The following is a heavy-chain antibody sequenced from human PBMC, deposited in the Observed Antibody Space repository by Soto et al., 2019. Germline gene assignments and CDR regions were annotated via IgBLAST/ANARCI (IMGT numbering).Heavy chain of an antibody. CDR1: GGTFSSYA. Sequence: SVKVSCKASGGTFSSYAISWVRQAPGQGLEWMGGIIPIFGTANYAQKFQGRVTITADESTSTAYMELSSLRSEDTAVYYCARSLGGAIVGMATIYYYYGMDVWGQGTTVTVSS. CDR3: ARSLGGAIVGMATIYYYYGMDV. J-gene: IGHJ6*02. CDR2: IIPIFGTA. V-gene: IGHV1-69*13. D-gene: IGHD5-12*01.